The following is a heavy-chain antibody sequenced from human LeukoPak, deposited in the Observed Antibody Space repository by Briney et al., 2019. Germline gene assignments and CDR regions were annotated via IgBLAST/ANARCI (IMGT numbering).Heavy chain of an antibody. CDR2: ISFDGSNK. CDR3: AKDPIPGRIAAAGTGWFDY. V-gene: IGHV3-30*18. J-gene: IGHJ5*01. D-gene: IGHD6-13*01. CDR1: GFTFSSYG. Sequence: PGGSLRLSCAASGFTFSSYGMHWGRQAPGKGLEWVAVISFDGSNKYCSDSVKGRFTISRDTSKNTLYLQMNSLRAEDTAVYYCAKDPIPGRIAAAGTGWFDYWGQGTLVTVSS.